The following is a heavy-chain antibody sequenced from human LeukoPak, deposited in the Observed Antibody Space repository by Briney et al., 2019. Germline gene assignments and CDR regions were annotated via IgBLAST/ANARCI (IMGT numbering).Heavy chain of an antibody. D-gene: IGHD3-10*01. CDR2: ISYDGSNK. V-gene: IGHV3-30*18. Sequence: PGRSLRLSCAASGFTFSSYGMHWVRQAPGKGLEWVAVISYDGSNKYYADSVKGRFTISRDNSKNTLYLQMNSLRAEDTAVYYCAKDREVRGVPPYGMDVWGKGTTVTVSS. CDR1: GFTFSSYG. J-gene: IGHJ6*04. CDR3: AKDREVRGVPPYGMDV.